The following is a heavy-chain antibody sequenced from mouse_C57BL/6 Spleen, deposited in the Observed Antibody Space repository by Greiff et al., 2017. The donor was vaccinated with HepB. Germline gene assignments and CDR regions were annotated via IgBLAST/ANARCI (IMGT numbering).Heavy chain of an antibody. V-gene: IGHV1-82*01. Sequence: VQLQQSGPELVKPGASVKISCKASGYAFSSSWMNWVKQRPGKGLEWIGRIYPGDGDTNYNGKFKGKATLTADKSSSTAYMQLSSLTSEDSAVYICARSSNYVFYAMDYWGQGTSVTVSS. J-gene: IGHJ4*01. CDR3: ARSSNYVFYAMDY. D-gene: IGHD2-5*01. CDR1: GYAFSSSW. CDR2: IYPGDGDT.